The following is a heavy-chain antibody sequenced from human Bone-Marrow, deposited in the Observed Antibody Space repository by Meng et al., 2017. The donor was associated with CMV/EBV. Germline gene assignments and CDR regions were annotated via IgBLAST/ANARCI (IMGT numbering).Heavy chain of an antibody. CDR1: GYTFTEYY. V-gene: IGHV1-2*02. Sequence: SGYTFTEYYRHWVRQAPGQGREWMGWINPNIGVTNFAQQFQGRVTMTRDTSITTAYMELSRLMSADTAVYYCARGRSTTVTSPPLDFWGLGTLVTVSS. CDR3: ARGRSTTVTSPPLDF. CDR2: INPNIGVT. D-gene: IGHD4-17*01. J-gene: IGHJ4*02.